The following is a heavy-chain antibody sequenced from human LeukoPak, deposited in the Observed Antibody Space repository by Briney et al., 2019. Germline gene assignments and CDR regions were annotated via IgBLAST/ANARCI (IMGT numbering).Heavy chain of an antibody. D-gene: IGHD3-3*01. V-gene: IGHV1-69*04. J-gene: IGHJ6*02. CDR2: IIPILGIA. CDR1: GYSFTTYG. Sequence: GASVKVSCKPSGYSFTTYGIGWVRQAPGQGLEWMGRIIPILGIANYAQKFQGRVTITADKSTSTAYMELSSLRSEDTAVYYCITIFGVANYYYYGMDVWGQGTTVTVSS. CDR3: ITIFGVANYYYYGMDV.